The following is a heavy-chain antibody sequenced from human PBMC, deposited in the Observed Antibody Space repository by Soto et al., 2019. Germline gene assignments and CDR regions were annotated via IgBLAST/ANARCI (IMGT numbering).Heavy chain of an antibody. CDR3: ASFFFQAEDGIRDVRSVSAFLLNRSSDL. V-gene: IGHV3-48*01. CDR2: ISSSSSTI. Sequence: KELKWVSYISSSSSTIYYADSVKGRFTISRDNAKNSLYLQMNSLRAEDTAVDYCASFFFQAEDGIRDVRSVSAFLLNRSSDL. D-gene: IGHD3-10*02. J-gene: IGHJ2*01.